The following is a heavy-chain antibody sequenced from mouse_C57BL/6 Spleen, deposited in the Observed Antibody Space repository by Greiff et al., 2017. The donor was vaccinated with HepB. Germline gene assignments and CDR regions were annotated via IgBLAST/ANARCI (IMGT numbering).Heavy chain of an antibody. CDR1: GYTFTSYW. CDR3: ARQRYYYGSRGFAY. Sequence: VQLQQPGAELVRPGSSVKLSCKASGYTFTSYWMDWVKQRPGQGLEWIGNIYPSDSETHYNQKFKDKATLTVDKSSSTAYMQLSSLTSEDSAVYYWARQRYYYGSRGFAYWGQGTLVTVSA. J-gene: IGHJ3*01. CDR2: IYPSDSET. D-gene: IGHD1-1*01. V-gene: IGHV1-61*01.